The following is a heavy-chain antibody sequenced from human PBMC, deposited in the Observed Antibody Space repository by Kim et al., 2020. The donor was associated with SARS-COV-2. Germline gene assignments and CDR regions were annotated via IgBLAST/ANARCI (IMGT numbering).Heavy chain of an antibody. Sequence: GGSLRLSCAASGFTFSKYAMSWFRQAPGEGLEWVSAISGSGSTTQYKDSVKGRLTISRDNSKNTLYLQMNSLRAEDTAVYYCAKDLPHCNDAFDHWGRGTMVTVSS. J-gene: IGHJ3*01. CDR1: GFTFSKYA. CDR2: ISGSGSTT. D-gene: IGHD2-21*02. CDR3: AKDLPHCNDAFDH. V-gene: IGHV3-23*01.